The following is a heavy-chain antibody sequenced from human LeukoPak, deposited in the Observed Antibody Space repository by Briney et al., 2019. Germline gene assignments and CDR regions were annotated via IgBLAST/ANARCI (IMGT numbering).Heavy chain of an antibody. CDR2: ISYDGSNK. Sequence: PGGSLRLSCAASGFTFSSYAMHWVRQAPGKGLEWVAVISYDGSNKYYADSVKGRFTISRDNSKNTLYLQMNSLRAEDTAVYYCARANYVVVTANDYWGQGTLVTVSS. D-gene: IGHD2-21*02. V-gene: IGHV3-30-3*01. CDR1: GFTFSSYA. CDR3: ARANYVVVTANDY. J-gene: IGHJ4*02.